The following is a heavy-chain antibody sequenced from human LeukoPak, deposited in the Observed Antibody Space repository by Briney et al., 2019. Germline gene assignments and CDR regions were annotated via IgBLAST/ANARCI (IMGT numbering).Heavy chain of an antibody. CDR1: GFTFRTYW. J-gene: IGHJ4*02. CDR3: GRDLGGRSGY. Sequence: GGSLRLSCAVSGFTFRTYWMHWVRQVPGEGLVWVSRINEDGSITNYADSVKGRFSISRDNAKNTLYLQMNGLRAEDTAVYYCGRDLGGRSGYWGQGTLVTVSS. CDR2: INEDGSIT. D-gene: IGHD1-26*01. V-gene: IGHV3-74*01.